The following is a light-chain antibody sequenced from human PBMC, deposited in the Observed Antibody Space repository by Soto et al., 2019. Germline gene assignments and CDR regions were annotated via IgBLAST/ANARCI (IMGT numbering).Light chain of an antibody. Sequence: EIVLTQSPGTLSLSPGERATHSCRASQSVSSSYFAWYQQRFGQAPRLLIYGASSRATGIPDRFSGSGSGTDLTISRLEPEDFAVYYCQQYGSSSWTFGQGTKVDIK. V-gene: IGKV3-20*01. J-gene: IGKJ1*01. CDR1: QSVSSSY. CDR2: GAS. CDR3: QQYGSSSWT.